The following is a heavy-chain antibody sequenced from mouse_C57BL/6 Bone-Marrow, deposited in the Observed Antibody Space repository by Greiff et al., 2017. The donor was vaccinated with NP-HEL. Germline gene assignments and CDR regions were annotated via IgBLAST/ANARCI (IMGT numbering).Heavy chain of an antibody. D-gene: IGHD1-1*01. V-gene: IGHV5-9-1*02. CDR2: ISSGGDYI. CDR1: GFTFSSYA. Sequence: EVKLVESGEGLVKPGGSLKLSCAASGFTFSSYAMSWVRQTPEKRLEWVAYISSGGDYIYYADTVKGRFTISRDNARKTLYLQMIILKSEDTSMYYCTRDYYGSRGYWYFDVWGTGTTVTVSS. CDR3: TRDYYGSRGYWYFDV. J-gene: IGHJ1*03.